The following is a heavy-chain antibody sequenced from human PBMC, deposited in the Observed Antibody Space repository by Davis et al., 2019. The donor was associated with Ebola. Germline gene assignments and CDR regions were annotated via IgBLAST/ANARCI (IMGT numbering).Heavy chain of an antibody. CDR2: IKEDGSKE. V-gene: IGHV3-7*03. D-gene: IGHD4-11*01. J-gene: IGHJ6*04. Sequence: PGGSLRLSCAASGFTFSNSWMSWARQAPGKGLECVAHIKEDGSKEFYVDSVKGRFTISRDNAKSSLYLQMNSLRAEDTAVYYCATHYSNLLDYYYGMNVWGKGTTVTVSS. CDR3: ATHYSNLLDYYYGMNV. CDR1: GFTFSNSW.